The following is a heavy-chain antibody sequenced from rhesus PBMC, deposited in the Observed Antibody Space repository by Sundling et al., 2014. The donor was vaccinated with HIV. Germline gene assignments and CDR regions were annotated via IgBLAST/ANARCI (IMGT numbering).Heavy chain of an antibody. D-gene: IGHD2-27*01. CDR3: ARGGGICSGIYCYRDYGLDS. J-gene: IGHJ6*01. CDR1: GGSISDNYY. Sequence: QVQLQESGPGLVKPSETLSLTCAVSGGSISDNYYWNWIRQPPGKGLEWIGNIYGSSGSTYYNPSLKSRVTISKDTSKNQFSLKLSSVTAADTAVYYCARGGGICSGIYCYRDYGLDSWGPRGSSSPSPQ. V-gene: IGHV4S9*01. CDR2: IYGSSGST.